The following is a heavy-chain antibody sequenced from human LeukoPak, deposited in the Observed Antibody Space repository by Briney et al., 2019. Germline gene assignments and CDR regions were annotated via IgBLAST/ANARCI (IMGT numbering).Heavy chain of an antibody. Sequence: SSGTLSLTCAVSGGSISSSNWWSWVRQPPGKGLEWIGEIYHSGSTNYNPSLKSRVIMSVDKSKNQFSLKLNSVTAADTAVYYCARVLYYGSGNYFDFWGQGTLVTVSS. CDR3: ARVLYYGSGNYFDF. J-gene: IGHJ4*02. CDR1: GGSISSSNW. CDR2: IYHSGST. D-gene: IGHD3-10*01. V-gene: IGHV4-4*02.